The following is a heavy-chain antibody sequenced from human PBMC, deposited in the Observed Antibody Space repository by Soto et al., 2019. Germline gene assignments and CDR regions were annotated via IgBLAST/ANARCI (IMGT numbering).Heavy chain of an antibody. CDR1: GFIFSDFS. Sequence: GGSLRLSCAVSGFIFSDFSMNWVRQAPGKGLEWVASIGSSGGYIFYADSLKGRSTISRDNAKESLDLQINSLRAEDTAVYYCAREKKHQSLGGRFGMDVWGQGTTVTVS. CDR2: IGSSGGYI. V-gene: IGHV3-21*01. D-gene: IGHD2-2*01. CDR3: AREKKHQSLGGRFGMDV. J-gene: IGHJ6*02.